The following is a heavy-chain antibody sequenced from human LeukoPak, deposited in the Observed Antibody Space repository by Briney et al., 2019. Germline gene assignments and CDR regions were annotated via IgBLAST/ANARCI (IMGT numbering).Heavy chain of an antibody. CDR2: IRYDGSTK. CDR3: APSILGVAPPGGGENY. CDR1: GFTFSTYG. Sequence: GGSLRLSCTASGFTFSTYGMHWVRQTPGKGLEWVAFIRYDGSTKDYADSVRGRFTISRDNSKNTLYLQMNSLRDEDTAVYYCAPSILGVAPPGGGENYWGQGTLVTVSS. J-gene: IGHJ4*02. D-gene: IGHD3-3*01. V-gene: IGHV3-30*02.